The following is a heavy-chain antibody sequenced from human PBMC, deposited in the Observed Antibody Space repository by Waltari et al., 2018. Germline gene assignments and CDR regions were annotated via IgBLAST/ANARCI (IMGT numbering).Heavy chain of an antibody. J-gene: IGHJ4*02. CDR2: ISFSGPT. Sequence: QVRLEQWGADLLKPSETLSLTCAIYRGSFNAYLWTWIRQSPGGGLEWIGDISFSGPTNYNPSLESRVSMSVDVSKNQFSLKLTSVTAADTAVYYCARTYLYYGSGRSELDYWGRGTLVTVSS. CDR3: ARTYLYYGSGRSELDY. V-gene: IGHV4-34*01. CDR1: RGSFNAYL. D-gene: IGHD3-10*01.